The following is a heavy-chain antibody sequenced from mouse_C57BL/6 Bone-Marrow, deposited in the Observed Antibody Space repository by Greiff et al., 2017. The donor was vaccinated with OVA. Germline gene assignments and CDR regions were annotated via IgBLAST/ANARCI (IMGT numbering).Heavy chain of an antibody. CDR2: IWSGGST. Sequence: VMLVESGPGLVQPSQSLSITCTVSGFSLTSYGVHWVRQSPGKGLEWLGVIWSGGSTDYNAAFISRLSISKDNSKSQVFFKMNSLQADDTAIYYCARNYLYYYGSFFDYWGQGTTLTVSS. CDR1: GFSLTSYG. CDR3: ARNYLYYYGSFFDY. D-gene: IGHD1-1*01. J-gene: IGHJ2*01. V-gene: IGHV2-2*01.